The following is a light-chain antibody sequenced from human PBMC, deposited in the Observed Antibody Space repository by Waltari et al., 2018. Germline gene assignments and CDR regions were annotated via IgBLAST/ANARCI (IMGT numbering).Light chain of an antibody. CDR1: KDISNS. V-gene: IGKV1-NL1*01. Sequence: IHMTQPPSPLSASFGDRVTITCRASKDISNSLAWYQQKLGRAPKLLLHGASRLESGVPSRFSGRGSGTDYTLTISSLQPEDFATYYCQQYYDGPRTFGQGTKVELK. CDR3: QQYYDGPRT. J-gene: IGKJ1*01. CDR2: GAS.